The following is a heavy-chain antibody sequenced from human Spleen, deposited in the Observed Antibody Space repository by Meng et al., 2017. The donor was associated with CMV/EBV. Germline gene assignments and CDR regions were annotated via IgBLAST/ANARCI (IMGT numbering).Heavy chain of an antibody. J-gene: IGHJ4*02. D-gene: IGHD1-7*01. CDR2: IWYDGDNK. CDR3: AKSPGTTFASFDY. V-gene: IGHV3-33*06. Sequence: AASGFTFSTYAMHWVRQAPGKGLEWVAVIWYDGDNKYYADSVKGRFTISRDNSNNTLFLQMNSLRAEDTAVYYCAKSPGTTFASFDYWGQGALVTVSS. CDR1: GFTFSTYA.